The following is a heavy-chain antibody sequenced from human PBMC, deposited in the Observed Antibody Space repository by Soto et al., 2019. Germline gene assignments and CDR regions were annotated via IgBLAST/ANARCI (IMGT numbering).Heavy chain of an antibody. J-gene: IGHJ6*03. Sequence: QVQLVQSGAELKKPGSSVKVSCEASGGSFISYSFTWVRQAPGQGLEWMGRIIPIQGKANYALKFQDRVTMTEDRSTRTAYMELRSLRPEDTAVYYCAKSLLFVDHAYMDVWGKGTTVTVSS. CDR1: GGSFISYS. CDR3: AKSLLFVDHAYMDV. V-gene: IGHV1-69*02. D-gene: IGHD2-21*01. CDR2: IIPIQGKA.